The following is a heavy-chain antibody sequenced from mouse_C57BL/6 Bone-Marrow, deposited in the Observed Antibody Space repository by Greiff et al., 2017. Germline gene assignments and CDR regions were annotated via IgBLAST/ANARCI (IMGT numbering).Heavy chain of an antibody. CDR1: GFTFSDYY. CDR3: ARANYGRYFDV. Sequence: DVKLVESEGGLVQPGSSMKLSCTASGFTFSDYYMAWVRQVPEKGLEWVANINYDGSSTYYLDSLKSRFIISRNNAKNILYLQMSSLKSEDTATYYCARANYGRYFDVWGTGTTVTVSS. D-gene: IGHD2-4*01. V-gene: IGHV5-16*01. CDR2: INYDGSST. J-gene: IGHJ1*03.